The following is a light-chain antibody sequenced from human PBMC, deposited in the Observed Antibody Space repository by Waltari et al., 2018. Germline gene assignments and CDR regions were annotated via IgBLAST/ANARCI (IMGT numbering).Light chain of an antibody. CDR3: QQYRHWPLA. J-gene: IGKJ4*01. Sequence: ETVMTQSPATLSVSPGERGTRSCSASQTNVDNLAWYQQRPGQPPRLLIYAASTRATGVPARFSGGGSGTEFTLTISSLQSEDFAVYYCQQYRHWPLAFGGGTKVEI. CDR2: AAS. CDR1: QTNVDN. V-gene: IGKV3-15*01.